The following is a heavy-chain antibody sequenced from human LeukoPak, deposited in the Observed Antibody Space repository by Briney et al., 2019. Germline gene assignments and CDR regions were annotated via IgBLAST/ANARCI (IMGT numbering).Heavy chain of an antibody. V-gene: IGHV3-21*01. CDR1: GFTFSSYS. Sequence: GGSLRLSCAASGFTFSSYSMNWVRQAPGKGLEWVSSISSSSSYIYYADSVKGRFTISRDNAKNSLYLQMNSLRAEDTAVYYCARKSVVTAGRNPYDFWDQGTLVTVSP. CDR2: ISSSSSYI. CDR3: ARKSVVTAGRNPYDF. D-gene: IGHD2-2*01. J-gene: IGHJ4*02.